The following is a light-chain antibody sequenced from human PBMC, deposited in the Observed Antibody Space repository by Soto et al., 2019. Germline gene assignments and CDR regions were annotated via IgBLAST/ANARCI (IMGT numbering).Light chain of an antibody. V-gene: IGLV1-47*01. J-gene: IGLJ3*02. CDR1: SSNIGSNS. CDR3: ASWDARVNGRV. Sequence: QAVVTQPPSASGTPGQGVTIVCSGSSSNIGSNSVYWYQRLPGTAPKLLIYEDNQRPSGVPDRFSGSKSGTSASLAISGLRSEDEAEYYCASWDARVNGRVFGGGTKLTVL. CDR2: EDN.